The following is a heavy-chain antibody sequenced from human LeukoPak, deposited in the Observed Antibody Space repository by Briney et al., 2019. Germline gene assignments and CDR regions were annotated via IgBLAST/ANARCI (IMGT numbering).Heavy chain of an antibody. Sequence: SETLSLTCAVSGGSISSGSYSWGWIRQPPGKGLEWIGYFFYTGNTYYNASLKSRVTISVDTSKNQFSLKLSSVTAADTAVYYCAREGRYCGGGRCSYMDVWGKGTTVTVSS. J-gene: IGHJ6*03. V-gene: IGHV4-30-4*07. CDR3: AREGRYCGGGRCSYMDV. D-gene: IGHD2-15*01. CDR2: FFYTGNT. CDR1: GGSISSGSYS.